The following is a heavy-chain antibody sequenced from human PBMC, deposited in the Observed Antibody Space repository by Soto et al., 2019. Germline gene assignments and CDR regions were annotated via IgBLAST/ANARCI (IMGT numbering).Heavy chain of an antibody. V-gene: IGHV4-30-4*01. J-gene: IGHJ5*02. CDR3: ATGRYRIRGPAATNWFDP. CDR1: GGSISSGDYY. CDR2: IYYSGST. D-gene: IGHD2-15*01. Sequence: SETLSLTCTVSGGSISSGDYYWSWIRQPPGKGLEWIGYIYYSGSTYYNPSLKSRVTISVDTSKNQFSLKLSSVTAADTAVYYCATGRYRIRGPAATNWFDPWGQGTLVTVYS.